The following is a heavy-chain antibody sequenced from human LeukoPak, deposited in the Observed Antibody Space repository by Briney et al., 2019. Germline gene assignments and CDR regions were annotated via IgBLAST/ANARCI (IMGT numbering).Heavy chain of an antibody. Sequence: TGGSLRLSCAASGFTFSRNAIHWVRQGPGKGLEWVAYIAHHGNNKYYADSVKGRFTISRDNSKRTLYLQMNSLRADDTAVYYCAKDGSWSCADWGQGTLVTVSS. V-gene: IGHV3-30*02. D-gene: IGHD2-8*02. CDR2: IAHHGNNK. J-gene: IGHJ4*02. CDR1: GFTFSRNA. CDR3: AKDGSWSCAD.